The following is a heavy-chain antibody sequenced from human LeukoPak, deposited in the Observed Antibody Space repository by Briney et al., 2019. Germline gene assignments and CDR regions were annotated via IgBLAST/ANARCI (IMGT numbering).Heavy chain of an antibody. V-gene: IGHV3-30-3*01. D-gene: IGHD3-22*01. CDR2: ISYDGSNK. J-gene: IGHJ4*02. Sequence: PGRSLRLSCAASGVTFSSYAMHWVRQAPGKGLEWVAVISYDGSNKYYADSVKGRFTISRDNSKNTLYLQMNSLRAEDTAVYYCARDLYDSSGYYGFDYWGQGTLVTVSS. CDR1: GVTFSSYA. CDR3: ARDLYDSSGYYGFDY.